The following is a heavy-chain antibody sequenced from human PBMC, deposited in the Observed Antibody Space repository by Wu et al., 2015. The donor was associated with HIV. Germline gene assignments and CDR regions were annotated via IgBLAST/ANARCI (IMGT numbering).Heavy chain of an antibody. CDR2: IIPIFPTI. V-gene: IGHV1-69*12. CDR1: DESFSNYA. J-gene: IGHJ4*02. D-gene: IGHD2-21*02. CDR3: AKDRVTDTQYYFDY. Sequence: QVQVLQSEAEMKKPGSSVKISCEVSDESFSNYAIHWVRQVPGQGLEWVGGIIPIFPTIIYAQKFQGRVTITADESTSTAYMELSSLRSEDTAVYYCAKDRVTDTQYYFDYWARERRSPSPQ.